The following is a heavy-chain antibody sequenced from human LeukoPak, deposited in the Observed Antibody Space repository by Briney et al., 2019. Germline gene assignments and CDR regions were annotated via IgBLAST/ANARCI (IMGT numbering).Heavy chain of an antibody. CDR1: GGSISSYY. Sequence: KTSETLSLTCTVSGGSISSYYWSWIRQPPGKGLEWIGYIYTSGSTNYNPSLKSRVTISVDTSKNQFSLKLGSVTAADTAVYYCARQGRRSYDFWSGYPHTYNWFDPWGQGTLVTVSS. CDR3: ARQGRRSYDFWSGYPHTYNWFDP. CDR2: IYTSGST. J-gene: IGHJ5*02. V-gene: IGHV4-4*09. D-gene: IGHD3-3*01.